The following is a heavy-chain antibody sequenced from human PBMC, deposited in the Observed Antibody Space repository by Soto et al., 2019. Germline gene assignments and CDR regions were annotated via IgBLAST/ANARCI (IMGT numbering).Heavy chain of an antibody. D-gene: IGHD4-17*01. Sequence: QVHLVQSGAEVKKPGASVTFPCKASGYTFSNYYMHWVRQAPGQGLEWVGIINPSGGGTTYAQNFQGRVTMTRDTSTSTVYMEPNSLRSEDTAVYYCARGPKLTDFGDRGYYGMDVWGHGTTVTVSS. CDR1: GYTFSNYY. J-gene: IGHJ6*02. CDR2: INPSGGGT. V-gene: IGHV1-46*01. CDR3: ARGPKLTDFGDRGYYGMDV.